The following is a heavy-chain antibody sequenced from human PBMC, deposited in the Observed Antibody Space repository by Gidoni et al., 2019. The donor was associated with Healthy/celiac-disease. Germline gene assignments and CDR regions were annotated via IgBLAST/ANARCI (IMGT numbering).Heavy chain of an antibody. CDR2: INAGNGNT. D-gene: IGHD6-19*01. V-gene: IGHV1-3*01. CDR1: GYTFTSYA. CDR3: ASPHGQGWYKGGFDY. Sequence: QVQLVQSGAEVKKPGASVKVSCTASGYTFTSYAMHWVRQAPGQRLEWMGWINAGNGNTKYSQKFQGRVTITRDTSASTAYMELSSLRSEDTAVYYCASPHGQGWYKGGFDYWGQGTLVTVSS. J-gene: IGHJ4*02.